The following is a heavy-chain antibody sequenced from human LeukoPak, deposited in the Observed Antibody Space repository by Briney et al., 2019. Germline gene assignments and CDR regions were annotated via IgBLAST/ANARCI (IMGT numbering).Heavy chain of an antibody. CDR1: GFTFSSYW. Sequence: PGGSLRLSCAASGFTFSSYWMHWVRQAPGKGLVWVSRINSDGSSTSYADSVKRRFTISRDNAKNTLYLQMNSLRAEDTAVYYCARDFKYSGYELDYWGQGTLVTVSS. D-gene: IGHD5-12*01. CDR2: INSDGSST. CDR3: ARDFKYSGYELDY. V-gene: IGHV3-74*01. J-gene: IGHJ4*02.